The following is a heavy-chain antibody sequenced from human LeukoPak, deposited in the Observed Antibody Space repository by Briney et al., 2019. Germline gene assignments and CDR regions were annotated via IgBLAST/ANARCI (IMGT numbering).Heavy chain of an antibody. CDR2: IIPIFGTA. J-gene: IGHJ4*02. V-gene: IGHV1-69*13. Sequence: SVKVSCKASGYTFTGYYMHWARQAPGQGLEWMGGIIPIFGTANYAQKFQGRVTITADESTSTAYMELSSLRSEDTAVYYCAREVATIHYFDYWGQGTLVTVSS. CDR3: AREVATIHYFDY. CDR1: GYTFTGYY. D-gene: IGHD5-24*01.